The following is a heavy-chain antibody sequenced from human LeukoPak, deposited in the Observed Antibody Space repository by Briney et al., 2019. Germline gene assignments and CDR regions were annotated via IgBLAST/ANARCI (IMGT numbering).Heavy chain of an antibody. V-gene: IGHV5-10-1*01. D-gene: IGHD3-22*01. CDR2: IDPSDSYT. CDR1: GYSFTSYW. CDR3: ARKLRYYYDTSGLGHHYGMDV. Sequence: GESLKISCKGSGYSFTSYWISWVRQMPGKGLEWMGRIDPSDSYTNYSPSFQGHVTISADKSISTAYLQWSSLKASDTAMYYCARKLRYYYDTSGLGHHYGMDVWGQGTTATVSS. J-gene: IGHJ6*02.